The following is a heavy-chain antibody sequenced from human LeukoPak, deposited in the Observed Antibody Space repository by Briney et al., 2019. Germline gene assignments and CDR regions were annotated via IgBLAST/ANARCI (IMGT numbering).Heavy chain of an antibody. Sequence: PSETLSLTCAVYGGSFSGYYWSWIRQPPGKGLEWIGEINHSGGTNYNPSLKSRVTISVDTSKNQFSLKLSSVTAADTAVYYCARVRRQLLSVRAFGRYFDYWGQGTLVTVSS. V-gene: IGHV4-34*01. D-gene: IGHD2-2*01. CDR2: INHSGGT. CDR1: GGSFSGYY. CDR3: ARVRRQLLSVRAFGRYFDY. J-gene: IGHJ4*02.